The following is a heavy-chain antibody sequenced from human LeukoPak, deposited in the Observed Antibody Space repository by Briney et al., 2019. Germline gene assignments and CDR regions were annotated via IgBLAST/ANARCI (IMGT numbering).Heavy chain of an antibody. CDR3: ARALRFWEWLFAG. CDR2: IIPIFGTA. Sequence: ASVKVSCKASGGTFSSYAISWVRQAPGQGLEWMGGIIPIFGTANYAQKFQGRVTITADESTRTAYMELSSLRSEDTAVYYCARALRFWEWLFAGWGQGILVTVSS. J-gene: IGHJ4*02. D-gene: IGHD3-3*01. CDR1: GGTFSSYA. V-gene: IGHV1-69*13.